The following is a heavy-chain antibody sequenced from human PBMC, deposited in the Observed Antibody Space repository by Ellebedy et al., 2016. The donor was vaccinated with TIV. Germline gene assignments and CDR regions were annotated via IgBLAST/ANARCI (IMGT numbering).Heavy chain of an antibody. CDR2: ISAYNGNT. J-gene: IGHJ6*02. Sequence: ASVKVSXKASGYTFTSYGISWVRQAPGQGLEWMGWISAYNGNTNYAQKLQGRVTMTTDTSTSTAYMELRSLRSDDTAVYYCARDSHVDTAMASIVYYYYGMDVWGQGTTVTVSS. CDR1: GYTFTSYG. D-gene: IGHD5-18*01. CDR3: ARDSHVDTAMASIVYYYYGMDV. V-gene: IGHV1-18*04.